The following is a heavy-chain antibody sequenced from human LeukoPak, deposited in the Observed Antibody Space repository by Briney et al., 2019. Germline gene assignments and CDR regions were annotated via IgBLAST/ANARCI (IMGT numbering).Heavy chain of an antibody. CDR2: IWYDGSNK. CDR3: AREDGSGSLYYFDY. V-gene: IGHV3-33*01. J-gene: IGHJ4*02. D-gene: IGHD3-10*01. CDR1: GFTFSSYG. Sequence: PGGSLRLSCAASGFTFSSYGIHWVRQAPGKGLEWVAVIWYDGSNKYYADSVKGRFTISRDNSKSTLYLQMNSLRAEDTAVYYCAREDGSGSLYYFDYWGQGTLVTVSS.